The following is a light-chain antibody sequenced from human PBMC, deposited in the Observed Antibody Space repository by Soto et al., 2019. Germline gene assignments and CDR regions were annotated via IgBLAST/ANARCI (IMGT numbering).Light chain of an antibody. CDR2: EVS. Sequence: QSALTQPPSASGSPGQSVTISCTGTSSDVGGYNYVSWYQQHPGKAPKLMISEVSKRPSGVPDRFSGSKSGNTASLTVSGLQAEDEADYYCSSFAGNNNLVFGGGTTLTV. V-gene: IGLV2-8*01. CDR1: SSDVGGYNY. J-gene: IGLJ2*01. CDR3: SSFAGNNNLV.